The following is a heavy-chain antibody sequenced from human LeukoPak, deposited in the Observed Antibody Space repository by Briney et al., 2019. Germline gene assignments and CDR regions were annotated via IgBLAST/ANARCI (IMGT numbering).Heavy chain of an antibody. J-gene: IGHJ4*02. CDR2: IYYSGIT. CDR3: ARLEAATGMFHFDY. CDR1: GGSINSNF. D-gene: IGHD6-13*01. Sequence: SETLSLTCTVSGGSINSNFWGWIRQPPGKGLEWIGYIYYSGITNYSPSLKSRVTTSVDTSKKQFSLKLSSVTAADTAVYYCARLEAATGMFHFDYWGQGILVTVSS. V-gene: IGHV4-59*08.